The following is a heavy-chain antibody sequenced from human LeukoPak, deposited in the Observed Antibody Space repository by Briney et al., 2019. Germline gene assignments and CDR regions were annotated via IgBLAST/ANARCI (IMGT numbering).Heavy chain of an antibody. CDR3: ARDEIYYDSSGYQVY. CDR2: ISAYNGNT. D-gene: IGHD3-22*01. CDR1: GYTFISYG. J-gene: IGHJ4*02. V-gene: IGHV1-18*01. Sequence: ASVKVSCKASGYTFISYGISWVRQAPGQGLEWMGWISAYNGNTNYAQKLQGRVTMTTDTSTSTAYMELRSLRSDDTAVYYCARDEIYYDSSGYQVYWGQGTLVTVSS.